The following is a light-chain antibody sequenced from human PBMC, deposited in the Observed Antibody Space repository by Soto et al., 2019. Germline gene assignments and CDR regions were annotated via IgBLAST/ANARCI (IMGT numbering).Light chain of an antibody. V-gene: IGKV3-11*01. Sequence: EIVLTQSPGTLSLSPGERATLSCRASQSVRSHLAWFQQKPGQPPRLLIFGESTRATGVPARFSGSGSGTEFTLTISSLEPEDSAVYYCQQRHMWPTTFGQGTRLEIK. CDR1: QSVRSH. J-gene: IGKJ5*01. CDR3: QQRHMWPTT. CDR2: GES.